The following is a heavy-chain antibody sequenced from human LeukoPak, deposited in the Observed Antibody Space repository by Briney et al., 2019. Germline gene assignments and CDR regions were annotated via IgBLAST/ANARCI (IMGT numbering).Heavy chain of an antibody. CDR1: GFTFSSYS. D-gene: IGHD2-21*02. CDR3: AREPPIYCGGDCSVN. Sequence: GGSLRLSCAASGFTFSSYSMNWVRQAPGKGLEWVSSISSSSSYIYYADSVKGRFTISRDNAKNSLYLQMNSLRAEDTALYYCAREPPIYCGGDCSVNWGQGTLVTVSS. CDR2: ISSSSSYI. J-gene: IGHJ4*02. V-gene: IGHV3-21*04.